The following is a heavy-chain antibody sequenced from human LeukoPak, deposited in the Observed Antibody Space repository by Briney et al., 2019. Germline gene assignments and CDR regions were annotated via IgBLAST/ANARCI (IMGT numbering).Heavy chain of an antibody. V-gene: IGHV4-34*01. D-gene: IGHD1-26*01. CDR2: INHSGST. J-gene: IGHJ3*02. Sequence: SETLSLTCAVYGGSFSGYYWSWIRQPPGKGLEWIGEINHSGSTNYNPSLKSRVTISVDTSKNQFSLKLSSVTAADTAVYYCARHRSIVGATTAFDIWGQGTMVTVSS. CDR1: GGSFSGYY. CDR3: ARHRSIVGATTAFDI.